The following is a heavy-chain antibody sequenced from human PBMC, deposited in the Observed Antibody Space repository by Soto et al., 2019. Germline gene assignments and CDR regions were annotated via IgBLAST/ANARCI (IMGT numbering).Heavy chain of an antibody. V-gene: IGHV3-23*01. D-gene: IGHD2-8*01. CDR1: GFTFTSFA. Sequence: EVLLLESGGALVQPGGSLRLSCAASGFTFTSFAMSWVRQAPEKGLEWVSGISAGGGNTYYADSVKGRFTISRDNSKNTLYLQMNSLRAEDTATYYCARDVMKAFDYWGRGTLVTVSS. CDR2: ISAGGGNT. J-gene: IGHJ4*02. CDR3: ARDVMKAFDY.